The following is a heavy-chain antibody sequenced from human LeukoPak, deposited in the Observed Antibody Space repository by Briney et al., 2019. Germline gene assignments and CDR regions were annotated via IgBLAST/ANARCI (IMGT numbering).Heavy chain of an antibody. V-gene: IGHV1-46*01. J-gene: IGHJ4*02. CDR3: ASWGGLSPVFDY. Sequence: GASVKVSCKASGYTFTSYYMHWVRQAPGQGLEWMGIINPSGGSTSYAQKFQGRVTMTRDTSISTAYMELSRLRSVDTAVYYCASWGGLSPVFDYWGQGTLVTVSS. CDR2: INPSGGST. D-gene: IGHD3-16*01. CDR1: GYTFTSYY.